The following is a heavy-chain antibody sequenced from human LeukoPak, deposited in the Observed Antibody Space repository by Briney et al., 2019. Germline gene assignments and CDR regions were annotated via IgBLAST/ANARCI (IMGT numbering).Heavy chain of an antibody. J-gene: IGHJ4*02. CDR3: ARGDDYYDSSGYPYYFDY. V-gene: IGHV4-34*01. D-gene: IGHD3-22*01. Sequence: SETLSLTCTVSGGSISSYYWSWIRQPPGKGLEWIGEINHSGSTNYNPSLKSRVTISVDTSKNQFSLKLSSVTAADTAVCYCARGDDYYDSSGYPYYFDYWGQGTLVTVSS. CDR1: GGSISSYY. CDR2: INHSGST.